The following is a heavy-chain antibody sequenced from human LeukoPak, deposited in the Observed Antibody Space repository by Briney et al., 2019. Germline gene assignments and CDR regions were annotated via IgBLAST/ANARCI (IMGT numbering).Heavy chain of an antibody. CDR3: ARLSPPYCSGGSCYPDWFDP. D-gene: IGHD2-15*01. CDR2: IYHSGST. J-gene: IGHJ5*02. V-gene: IGHV4-38-2*02. Sequence: SETLSLTCTVSGYSISSGYYWGWIRPPPGKGLEWIASIYHSGSTYYNPSLQSRVTISVDTSKNQFSLKLSSVTAADTAVYYCARLSPPYCSGGSCYPDWFDPWGQGTLVTVSS. CDR1: GYSISSGYY.